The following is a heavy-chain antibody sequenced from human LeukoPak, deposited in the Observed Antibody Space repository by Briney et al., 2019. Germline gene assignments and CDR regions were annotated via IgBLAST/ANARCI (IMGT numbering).Heavy chain of an antibody. CDR3: ARGIFGVVIIPFRDAFDI. CDR2: INPNSGGT. D-gene: IGHD3-3*01. J-gene: IGHJ3*02. Sequence: GASVKVSCKASGYTFTGYYMHWVRQAPGQGLEWMGWINPNSGGTNYAQKFQGRVTMTRDTSISTAYMELSRLRSDDTAVYYCARGIFGVVIIPFRDAFDIWGQGTMVTVSS. V-gene: IGHV1-2*02. CDR1: GYTFTGYY.